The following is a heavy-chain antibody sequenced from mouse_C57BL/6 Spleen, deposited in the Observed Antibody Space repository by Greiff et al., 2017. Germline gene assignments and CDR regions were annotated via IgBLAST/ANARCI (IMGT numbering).Heavy chain of an antibody. CDR1: GFTFTDYY. CDR2: IRNKANGYTT. Sequence: EVMLVESGGGLVQPGGSLSLSCAASGFTFTDYYMSWVRQPPGKALEWLGFIRNKANGYTTEYSASVKGRFTISRDNSQSILYLQMNALRAEDSATYYCARYPLPPYGSSYAMDYWGQGTSVTVSS. D-gene: IGHD1-1*01. V-gene: IGHV7-3*01. CDR3: ARYPLPPYGSSYAMDY. J-gene: IGHJ4*01.